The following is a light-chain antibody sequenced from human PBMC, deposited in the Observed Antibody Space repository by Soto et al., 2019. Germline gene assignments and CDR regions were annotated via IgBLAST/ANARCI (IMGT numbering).Light chain of an antibody. CDR1: QSVDSH. V-gene: IGKV3-20*01. CDR2: GAS. J-gene: IGKJ5*01. CDR3: QQYGSSPVIT. Sequence: EIVMTQSPATLSVSPGERATLSCRSSQSVDSHLAWYQQKPGQAPRLLIYGASSRATGIPDRFSGSGSRTDFTLTISRLEPEDFAVYYCQQYGSSPVITFGQGTRLEI.